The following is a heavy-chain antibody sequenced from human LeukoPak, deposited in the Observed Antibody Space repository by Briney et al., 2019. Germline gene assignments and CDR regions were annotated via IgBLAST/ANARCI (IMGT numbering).Heavy chain of an antibody. CDR1: GFTVSSNY. J-gene: IGHJ4*02. D-gene: IGHD5-18*01. Sequence: PGGSLRLSCAASGFTVSSNYMSWVRQAPGKGLEWVSVIYSGGSTYYADSVKGRFTISRDNSKNTLYLQMNSLRAEDTAVYYCASVVDTAMDYYFDYWGQGTLVTVSS. V-gene: IGHV3-53*01. CDR2: IYSGGST. CDR3: ASVVDTAMDYYFDY.